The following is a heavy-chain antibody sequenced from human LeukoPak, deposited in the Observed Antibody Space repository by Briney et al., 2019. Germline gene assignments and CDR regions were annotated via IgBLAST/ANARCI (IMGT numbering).Heavy chain of an antibody. CDR3: TRDQQGPHKYYMDV. CDR1: GFTFSSYA. Sequence: GGSLRLSCAASGFTFSSYAMSWVRQAPGKGPEWVANVNQDGSQIYYVDSMEGRFIISRDNARKSLYLQMNSLRVVDTAVYYCTRDQQGPHKYYMDVWGKGTTVTVSS. J-gene: IGHJ6*03. CDR2: VNQDGSQI. V-gene: IGHV3-7*01.